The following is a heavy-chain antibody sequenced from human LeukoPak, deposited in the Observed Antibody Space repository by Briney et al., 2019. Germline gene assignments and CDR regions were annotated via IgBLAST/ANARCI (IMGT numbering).Heavy chain of an antibody. V-gene: IGHV3-21*01. Sequence: GGSLRLSCAASGFTFSSYDMHWVRRAPGKGLEWVSSITSSSSYIYYADSVKGRFTISRDNAKNSLYLQMNSLRAEDTAVYYCARDRDSSGWYGLNWGQGTLVTVSS. CDR2: ITSSSSYI. J-gene: IGHJ4*02. CDR3: ARDRDSSGWYGLN. D-gene: IGHD6-19*01. CDR1: GFTFSSYD.